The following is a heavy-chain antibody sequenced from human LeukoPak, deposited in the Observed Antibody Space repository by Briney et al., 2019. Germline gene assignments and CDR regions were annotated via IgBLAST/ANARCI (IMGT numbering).Heavy chain of an antibody. CDR3: AKGGGRHAHNWPPDY. CDR1: GFTFSSYA. D-gene: IGHD5-24*01. CDR2: IISSGSDT. Sequence: GGSLRLSCAASGFTFSSYAMTWVRQAPGKGLDWVSAIISSGSDTYYADSVKGRFTISRDDSKNTLYLQMNSLRPEDTAVYYCAKGGGRHAHNWPPDYWGQGTLLTVSS. J-gene: IGHJ4*02. V-gene: IGHV3-23*01.